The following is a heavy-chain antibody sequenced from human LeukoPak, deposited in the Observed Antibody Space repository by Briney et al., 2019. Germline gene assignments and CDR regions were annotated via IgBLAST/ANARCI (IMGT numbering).Heavy chain of an antibody. V-gene: IGHV1-2*02. CDR3: ARVPNSMLVVDITGGPGGPFDY. J-gene: IGHJ4*02. CDR2: INPKSGGT. D-gene: IGHD3-22*01. Sequence: ASVTVSFKASGYTFTGYYLHWVRQAPGQGLELMGWINPKSGGTNYAQKFQGRVTVTRDTSIDTAYMELSRLRSDDTAVYYCARVPNSMLVVDITGGPGGPFDYWGQGTLVTVSS. CDR1: GYTFTGYY.